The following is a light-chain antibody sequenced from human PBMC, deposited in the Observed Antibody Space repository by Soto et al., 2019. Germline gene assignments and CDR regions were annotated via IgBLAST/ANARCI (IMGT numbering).Light chain of an antibody. J-gene: IGLJ1*01. CDR2: DVN. Sequence: QSVLTQPASVSGSPGQSITISCSGTSSDVGGYDYVSWYQQHPGKAPKLMMFDVNNRPSGVSDRFSGSKSGNTASLTISGLQDEDEADYYCKSYTKSSTYVFGTGTKLTVL. V-gene: IGLV2-14*03. CDR1: SSDVGGYDY. CDR3: KSYTKSSTYV.